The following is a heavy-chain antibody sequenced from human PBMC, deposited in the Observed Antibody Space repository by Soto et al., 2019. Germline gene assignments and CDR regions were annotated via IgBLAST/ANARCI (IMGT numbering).Heavy chain of an antibody. Sequence: QPGGSLRLSCAASGFTFSSYSMTWVRQAPGKGLEWVSYISSSSSTIYYADSVKGRFTISRDNAKNSLYLQMNSLRDEDTAVYYCAGSPRFFGVVIMMFDYWGQGTLVTVSS. CDR2: ISSSSSTI. V-gene: IGHV3-48*02. CDR1: GFTFSSYS. J-gene: IGHJ4*02. D-gene: IGHD3-3*01. CDR3: AGSPRFFGVVIMMFDY.